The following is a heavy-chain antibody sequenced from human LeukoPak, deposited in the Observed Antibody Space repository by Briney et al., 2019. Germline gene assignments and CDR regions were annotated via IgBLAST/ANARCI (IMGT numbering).Heavy chain of an antibody. CDR3: ARDGGDGYNFPNNGFDY. J-gene: IGHJ4*02. Sequence: SQTLSLTCTVSGGSISSGGYYWSWIRQHPGKGLEWIGYIYYSGSTYYNPSLKSRVTISVDTSKNQFSLKLSSVTAADTAVYYGARDGGDGYNFPNNGFDYWGQGTLVTVSS. CDR2: IYYSGST. CDR1: GGSISSGGYY. V-gene: IGHV4-31*03. D-gene: IGHD5-24*01.